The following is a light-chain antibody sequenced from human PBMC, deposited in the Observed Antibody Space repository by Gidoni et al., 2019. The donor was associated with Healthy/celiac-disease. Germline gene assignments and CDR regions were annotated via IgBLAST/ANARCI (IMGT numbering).Light chain of an antibody. CDR2: LGS. V-gene: IGKV2-28*01. CDR1: QSLLHSNGYNY. Sequence: DIVMTQSPLSLPVTPGEPASISCRSSQSLLHSNGYNYLDWYLQKTGQSPQLLIYLGSTRSSGVPDRFSGSGSGTDVTLKISRVEAEDVGVYYCMQALQTPRTFGQGTKVEIK. J-gene: IGKJ1*01. CDR3: MQALQTPRT.